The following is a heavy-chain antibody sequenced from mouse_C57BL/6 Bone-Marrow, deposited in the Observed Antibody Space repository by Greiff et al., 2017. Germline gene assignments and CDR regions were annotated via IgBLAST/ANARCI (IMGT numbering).Heavy chain of an antibody. CDR1: GYTFTSYG. V-gene: IGHV1-85*01. D-gene: IGHD1-1*01. Sequence: QVQLQQSGAELVRPGSSVKMSCKTSGYTFTSYGINWVKQRPGQGLEWIGWIYPRDGSTKSNEKFKGQATLTVDTSSSTAYMELHSLTSEDSAVYFCARDYGSSYWYFDVWGTGTTVTVSS. CDR3: ARDYGSSYWYFDV. J-gene: IGHJ1*03. CDR2: IYPRDGST.